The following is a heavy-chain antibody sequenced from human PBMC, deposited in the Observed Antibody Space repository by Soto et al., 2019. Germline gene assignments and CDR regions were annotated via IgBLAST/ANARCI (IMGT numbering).Heavy chain of an antibody. Sequence: SETLSLTCTVSGGSISSDDYYWSWIRQAPGRGLEWIGYIHSSGSIYYNPSLKSRATMSIDTAGNQFSLKVSSVTVADTAVCYCARDLDGLHDDTSGPFPRPGWGQGTLVTV. CDR1: GGSISSDDYY. J-gene: IGHJ1*01. CDR3: ARDLDGLHDDTSGPFPRPG. D-gene: IGHD3-22*01. CDR2: IHSSGSI. V-gene: IGHV4-30-4*01.